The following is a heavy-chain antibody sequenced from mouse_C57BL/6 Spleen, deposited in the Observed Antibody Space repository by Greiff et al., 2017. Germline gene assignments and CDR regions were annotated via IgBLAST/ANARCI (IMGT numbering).Heavy chain of an antibody. J-gene: IGHJ3*01. CDR3: ARSWDGFAY. CDR2: LHPSDSDT. CDR1: GYTFTSYW. Sequence: QVQLQQPAAELVKPGASVKVSCKASGYTFTSYWLHWVKQRPGQGLEWIGRLHPSDSDTNYNQKFKGKDTLTVDKSSSTAYMQLSSLTSEDSAVYYCARSWDGFAYWGEGTLVTVSA. D-gene: IGHD4-1*01. V-gene: IGHV1-74*01.